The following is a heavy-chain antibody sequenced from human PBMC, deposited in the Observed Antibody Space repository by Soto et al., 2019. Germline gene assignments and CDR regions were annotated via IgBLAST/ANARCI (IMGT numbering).Heavy chain of an antibody. CDR1: GFTFTSYA. CDR2: ISGTGYNT. Sequence: VQLLESGGGLVQPGGSLRLSCAASGFTFTSYAMNWVRLAPGKGLEWVSAISGTGYNTYYADSVKGRFTISRDNTKSTLYLQMNSLRAEDTAVYYCAKAGFSSSWSPTYFDYWGQGTLVTVSS. D-gene: IGHD6-13*01. V-gene: IGHV3-23*01. J-gene: IGHJ4*02. CDR3: AKAGFSSSWSPTYFDY.